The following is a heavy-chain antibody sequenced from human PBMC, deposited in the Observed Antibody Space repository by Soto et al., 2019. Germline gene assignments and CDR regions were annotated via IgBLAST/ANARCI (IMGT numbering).Heavy chain of an antibody. D-gene: IGHD2-15*01. CDR2: ISYDGSNK. J-gene: IGHJ4*02. Sequence: QVQLVESGGGVVQPGRSLRLSCAASGFTFSSYGTHWVRQAPGKGLEWVAVISYDGSNKYYADSVKGRFTISRDNSKNTLYLQMNSLRAEDTAVYYCAKDGSCSGGSCYSSVDYWGRGTLVTVSS. V-gene: IGHV3-30*18. CDR1: GFTFSSYG. CDR3: AKDGSCSGGSCYSSVDY.